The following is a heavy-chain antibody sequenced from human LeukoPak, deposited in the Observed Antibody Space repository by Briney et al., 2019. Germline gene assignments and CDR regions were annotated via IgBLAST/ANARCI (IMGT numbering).Heavy chain of an antibody. D-gene: IGHD3-10*01. CDR1: GFTFSSCD. J-gene: IGHJ5*02. V-gene: IGHV3-13*03. CDR2: NVTGVDI. CDR3: ARGANMVRGVITPPS. Sequence: GGSLRLSCAACGFTFSSCDLCWVRKETGTGLEGVPGNVTGVDIVYPGSGKGQFTISRENAKNSFYLQMNSLRAGDTAVYYCARGANMVRGVITPPSWVQGTLVSVSS.